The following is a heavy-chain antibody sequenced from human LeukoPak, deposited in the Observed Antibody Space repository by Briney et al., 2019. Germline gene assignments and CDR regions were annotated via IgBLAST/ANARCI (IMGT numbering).Heavy chain of an antibody. CDR2: ISSSGSTI. Sequence: GGSLRPSCAASGFTFSSYEMNWVRQAPGKGLEWVSYISSSGSTIYYADSVKGRFTISRDNAKNSLYLQMNSLRAEDTAVYYCAELGITMIGGVWGKGTTVTISS. CDR1: GFTFSSYE. J-gene: IGHJ6*04. V-gene: IGHV3-48*03. CDR3: AELGITMIGGV. D-gene: IGHD3-10*02.